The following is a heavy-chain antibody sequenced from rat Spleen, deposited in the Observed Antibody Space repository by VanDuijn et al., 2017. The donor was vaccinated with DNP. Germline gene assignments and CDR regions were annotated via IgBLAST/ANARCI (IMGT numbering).Heavy chain of an antibody. CDR3: ARWDYYFDY. V-gene: IGHV3-1*01. Sequence: EVQLQESGPGLVKPSQSLSLTCSVTGYSITTNYWGWIRKFPGNKMEYIGHISYSGRTTYNPSLKSLIYITRDTSKNQFFLQLNSITTEDTASYYCARWDYYFDYWGQGVMVTVSS. J-gene: IGHJ2*01. CDR1: GYSITTNY. CDR2: ISYSGRT.